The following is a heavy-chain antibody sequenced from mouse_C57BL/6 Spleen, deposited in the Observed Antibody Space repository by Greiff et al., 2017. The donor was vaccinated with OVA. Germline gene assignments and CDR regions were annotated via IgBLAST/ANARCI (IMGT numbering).Heavy chain of an antibody. CDR2: INPNNGGT. Sequence: VQLQQSGPELVKPGASVKIPCKASGYTFTDYNMDWVKQSHGKSLEWIGDINPNNGGTIYNQKFKGKATLTVDKSSSTAYMELRSLTSEDTAVYYCAGSDDSYYYAMDYWGQGTSVTVSS. J-gene: IGHJ4*01. CDR3: AGSDDSYYYAMDY. CDR1: GYTFTDYN. V-gene: IGHV1-18*01. D-gene: IGHD2-4*01.